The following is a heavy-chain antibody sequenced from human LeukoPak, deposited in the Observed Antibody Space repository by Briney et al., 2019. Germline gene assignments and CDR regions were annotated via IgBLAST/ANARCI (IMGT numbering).Heavy chain of an antibody. V-gene: IGHV4-4*07. CDR1: GGSISSYY. D-gene: IGHD1-20*01. Sequence: SETLSLTCTVSGGSISSYYWSWIRQPAGKGLEWIGRIYTSGSTNYNPSLKSRVTMSVDTSKNQFSLKLSSVTAADTAVYYCASRRITGTSFDYWGQGTLVTVSS. J-gene: IGHJ4*02. CDR2: IYTSGST. CDR3: ASRRITGTSFDY.